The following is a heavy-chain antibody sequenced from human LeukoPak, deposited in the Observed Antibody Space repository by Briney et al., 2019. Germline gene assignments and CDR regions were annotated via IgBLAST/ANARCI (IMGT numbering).Heavy chain of an antibody. CDR3: ARLAVAGLNYFDY. D-gene: IGHD6-19*01. CDR1: GYSISSGYY. CDR2: IYYSGST. J-gene: IGHJ4*02. V-gene: IGHV4-38-2*02. Sequence: PSETLSLTCTVSGYSISSGYYWGWIRQPPGKGLEWIGSIYYSGSTYYNPSLKSRVTISVDTSKNQFSLKLSSVTAADTAVYYCARLAVAGLNYFDYWGQGTLVTVSS.